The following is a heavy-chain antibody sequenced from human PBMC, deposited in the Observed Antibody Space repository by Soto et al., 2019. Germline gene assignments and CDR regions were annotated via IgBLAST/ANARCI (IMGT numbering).Heavy chain of an antibody. CDR3: TRGDYIVYYLDY. Sequence: QVQLVQSGAEVKKPGASVKVSCKASGYTFTSYVISWVRQAPGQGLEWMGWITPFNGNTNYAQKLQGRVTITTDASTSTAYMELRSLRSDDTAVYYCTRGDYIVYYLDYWGQGTLVNVSS. D-gene: IGHD4-4*01. CDR2: ITPFNGNT. V-gene: IGHV1-18*01. CDR1: GYTFTSYV. J-gene: IGHJ4*02.